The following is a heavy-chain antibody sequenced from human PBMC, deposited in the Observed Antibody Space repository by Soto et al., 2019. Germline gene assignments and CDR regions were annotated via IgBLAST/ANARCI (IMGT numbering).Heavy chain of an antibody. D-gene: IGHD4-17*01. CDR2: TNYRSKWYH. V-gene: IGHV6-1*01. J-gene: IGHJ6*02. CDR3: VRDKTVTRGYGMDV. CDR1: GDSVSSNNVA. Sequence: QVQLQQSGPGLVKPSQTLSLTCAISGDSVSSNNVAWNWIRQSPSRGLEWLGRTNYRSKWYHDYAVSVKNRITINPDTSKNQFSLQLNAVTPEDTAVYYCVRDKTVTRGYGMDVWGQGTTVTVSS.